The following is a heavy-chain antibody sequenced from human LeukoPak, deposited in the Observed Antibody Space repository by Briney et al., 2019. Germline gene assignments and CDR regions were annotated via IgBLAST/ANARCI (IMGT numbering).Heavy chain of an antibody. V-gene: IGHV1-2*02. D-gene: IGHD3-22*01. CDR1: GYTFTVYY. J-gene: IGHJ4*02. Sequence: ASVKVSCKASGYTFTVYYIHWVRHAPGQGLELMGWINPNSGGTNYAQKFQGRVTMTRDTSISTAYMELRRLRSDDRAVYYCARGPPTIVVVITTGDFDSWGQGTLVTVSS. CDR2: INPNSGGT. CDR3: ARGPPTIVVVITTGDFDS.